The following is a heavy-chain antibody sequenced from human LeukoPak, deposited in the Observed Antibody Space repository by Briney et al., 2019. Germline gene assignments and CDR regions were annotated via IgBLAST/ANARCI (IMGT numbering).Heavy chain of an antibody. J-gene: IGHJ4*02. D-gene: IGHD1-26*01. V-gene: IGHV1-2*06. CDR1: GYTFTGYY. Sequence: GASVKVSCKASGYTFTGYYMHRVRQAPGQGLEWMGRINPNNGGTNYAQKFQGRVTMTGDTSISTAYMELSSLRSDDTAVYYCTRESGSYHGNDYWGQGTLVTVSS. CDR2: INPNNGGT. CDR3: TRESGSYHGNDY.